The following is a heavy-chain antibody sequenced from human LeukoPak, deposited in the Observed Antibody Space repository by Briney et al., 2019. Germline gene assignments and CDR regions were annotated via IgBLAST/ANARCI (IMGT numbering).Heavy chain of an antibody. CDR2: IKQDGSEK. Sequence: GGSLRLSCAASGFTFSNYWMRWVRQAPGKGLEWVANIKQDGSEKYYVDSVKGRFTISRDNAKNSLYLQMNSLRAEDTAVYYCARDKTYGSGSYFDYWGQGTLVTVSS. D-gene: IGHD3-10*01. V-gene: IGHV3-7*01. CDR1: GFTFSNYW. CDR3: ARDKTYGSGSYFDY. J-gene: IGHJ4*02.